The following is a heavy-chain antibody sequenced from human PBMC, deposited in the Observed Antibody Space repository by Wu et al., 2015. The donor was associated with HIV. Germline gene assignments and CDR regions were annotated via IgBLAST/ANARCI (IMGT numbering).Heavy chain of an antibody. D-gene: IGHD2-21*01. CDR3: ATFGEKYSFEY. CDR1: GISLDDVS. V-gene: IGHV1-24*01. Sequence: QVHLVQSGTEVRKPGASVKVSCTVSGISLDDVSIHWVRQAPGSGLEWMGGFDPEEGEHGETVYTDNYRGLVTMAEDTSTETAYMELRNLRSQDTAVYYCATFGEKYSFEYWGQGSLVIVSS. CDR2: FDPEEGEHGET. J-gene: IGHJ4*02.